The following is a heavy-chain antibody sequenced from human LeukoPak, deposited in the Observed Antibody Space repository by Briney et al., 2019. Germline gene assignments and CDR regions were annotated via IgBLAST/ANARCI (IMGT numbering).Heavy chain of an antibody. D-gene: IGHD4-23*01. J-gene: IGHJ4*02. V-gene: IGHV1-46*01. CDR2: INPSGGST. CDR1: GYTFTSYY. CDR3: AKGDSTLTTVAYFDY. Sequence: ASVKVSCKASGYTFTSYYMHWVRQAPGQGLEWMGIINPSGGSTSYAQKFQGRVTMTRDMSTSTVYMELSSLRAEDMALYYCAKGDSTLTTVAYFDYWGQGTLVTVSS.